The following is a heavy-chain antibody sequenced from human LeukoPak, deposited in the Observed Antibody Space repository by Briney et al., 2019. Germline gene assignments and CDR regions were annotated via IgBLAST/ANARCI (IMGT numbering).Heavy chain of an antibody. CDR3: ARNRYYYGSGNYGVPNWFDP. J-gene: IGHJ5*02. D-gene: IGHD3-10*01. CDR2: IYYSGST. V-gene: IGHV4-39*01. CDR1: GGSISSNSYY. Sequence: SETLSLTCTVSGGSISSNSYYWGWIRQPPGKGLKWIGRIYYSGSTYFNPFLKSRVTISVDTSKYQFALMITLVTAADTAVYYCARNRYYYGSGNYGVPNWFDPWGQGTLVTVSS.